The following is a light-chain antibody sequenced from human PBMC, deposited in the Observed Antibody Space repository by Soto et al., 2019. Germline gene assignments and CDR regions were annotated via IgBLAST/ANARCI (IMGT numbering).Light chain of an antibody. V-gene: IGKV1-5*01. J-gene: IGKJ2*01. CDR1: LNIGSW. CDR2: GAS. Sequence: DIQMTQSPSTLSASVGDRVTITCRASLNIGSWLAWYQQKPGKAPNLLIYGASSLQSGVPSRFSGSGFGTEFTLTISSLQPDDFATYHCQQYDSYPYTFGQGTKLEIK. CDR3: QQYDSYPYT.